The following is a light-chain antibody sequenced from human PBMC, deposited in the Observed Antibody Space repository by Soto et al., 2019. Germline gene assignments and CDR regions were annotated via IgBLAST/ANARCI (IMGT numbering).Light chain of an antibody. V-gene: IGKV3-20*01. CDR3: QQLNSYPLT. CDR1: QTGSNSY. Sequence: IVLTQSPGTLSLSPGERATLPCRASQTGSNSYLAWYQHKSGQAPRLLIYGASSRATGIPDRFSGSGSGTEFTLTISSLQPEDFATYYCQQLNSYPLTFGGGTKVDIK. J-gene: IGKJ4*01. CDR2: GAS.